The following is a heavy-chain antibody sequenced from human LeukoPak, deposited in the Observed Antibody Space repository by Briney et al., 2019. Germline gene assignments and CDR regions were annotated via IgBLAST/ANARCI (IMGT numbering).Heavy chain of an antibody. D-gene: IGHD3-10*01. CDR3: AEGRITMVRGVISYFDY. Sequence: ASVKVSCKASGYTFTSYGISWVRQAPGQGLEWMGGIIPIFGTANYAQKFQGRVTITADESTSTAYMELSSLRSEDTAVYYCAEGRITMVRGVISYFDYWGQGTLATVSS. V-gene: IGHV1-69*13. J-gene: IGHJ4*02. CDR2: IIPIFGTA. CDR1: GYTFTSYG.